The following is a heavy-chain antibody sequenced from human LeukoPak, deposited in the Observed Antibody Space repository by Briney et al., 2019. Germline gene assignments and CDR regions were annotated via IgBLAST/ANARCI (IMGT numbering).Heavy chain of an antibody. CDR2: ISSSSSYI. V-gene: IGHV3-21*01. Sequence: GGSLRLSCAASGFTFSSYSMNWVRQAPGKGLEWVSSISSSSSYIYYADSVKGRFTISRDNAKNSLYLQMNSLRAEDTAVYYCARDPGFGELLSNLDVWGQGTTVTVSS. CDR1: GFTFSSYS. J-gene: IGHJ6*02. D-gene: IGHD3-10*01. CDR3: ARDPGFGELLSNLDV.